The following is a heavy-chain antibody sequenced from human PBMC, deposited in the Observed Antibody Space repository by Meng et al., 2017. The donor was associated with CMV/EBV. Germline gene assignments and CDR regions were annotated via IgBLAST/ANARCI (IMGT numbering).Heavy chain of an antibody. J-gene: IGHJ5*02. D-gene: IGHD2-2*01. CDR1: GGSISSSSYY. CDR2: IYYSGST. V-gene: IGHV4-39*07. Sequence: SETLSLTCTVSGGSISSSSYYWGWIRHPPGKGLEWIGSIYYSGSTYYNPSLKSRVTISVDTSKNQFSLKLSSVTAADTAVYYCARAPKTYCSSTRCSFHWFDPWGKGTLVTVSS. CDR3: ARAPKTYCSSTRCSFHWFDP.